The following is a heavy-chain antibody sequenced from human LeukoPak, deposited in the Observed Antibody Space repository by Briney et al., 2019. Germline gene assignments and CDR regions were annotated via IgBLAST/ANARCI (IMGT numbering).Heavy chain of an antibody. J-gene: IGHJ5*02. Sequence: GGSLRLSCAASGFTFGDYGLSWVRQAPGKGLEWVSGINWNGGRTGYADFVKGRFIISRDNAKNSLYLHMNSLRPEDTAFYYCARGSIALYYFDSVGYFAHWGQGTLVTVSS. CDR2: INWNGGRT. CDR3: ARGSIALYYFDSVGYFAH. D-gene: IGHD3-22*01. V-gene: IGHV3-20*04. CDR1: GFTFGDYG.